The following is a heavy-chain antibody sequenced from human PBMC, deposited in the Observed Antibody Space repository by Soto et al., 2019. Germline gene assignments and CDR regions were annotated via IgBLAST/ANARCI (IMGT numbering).Heavy chain of an antibody. Sequence: EVQLVESGGGLVQPGMSLRLSCAASGFTFDDYAMHWVRQAPGKGLEWVSGISWNSDKIDYADSVSGRFTISRDNAKNSPYLQLNSLRAEDTALYYCTKEVGSAGGWFDPWGQGTLVTVSS. CDR1: GFTFDDYA. CDR2: ISWNSDKI. CDR3: TKEVGSAGGWFDP. J-gene: IGHJ5*02. D-gene: IGHD3-10*01. V-gene: IGHV3-9*01.